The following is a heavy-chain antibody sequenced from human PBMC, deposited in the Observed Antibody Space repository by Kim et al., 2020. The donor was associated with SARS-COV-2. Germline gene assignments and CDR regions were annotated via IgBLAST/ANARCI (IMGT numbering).Heavy chain of an antibody. CDR2: ISGSGGST. Sequence: GGSLRLSCAASGFTFSSYAMSWVRQAPGKGLEWVSAISGSGGSTYYADSVKGRFTISRDNSKNTLYLQMNSLRAEDTAVYYCAKVWVTMVRGVPYYFDYWGQGTLVTVSS. V-gene: IGHV3-23*01. CDR3: AKVWVTMVRGVPYYFDY. J-gene: IGHJ4*02. CDR1: GFTFSSYA. D-gene: IGHD3-10*01.